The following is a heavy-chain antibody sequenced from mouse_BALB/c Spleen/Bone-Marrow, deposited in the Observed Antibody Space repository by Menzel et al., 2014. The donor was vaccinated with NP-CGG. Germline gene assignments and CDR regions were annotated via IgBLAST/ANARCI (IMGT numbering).Heavy chain of an antibody. V-gene: IGHV1S135*01. D-gene: IGHD1-2*01. Sequence: VQLQQSGPELVKPGTSVKVSCKASGCAFTSYNIYWVKQSHGKSLKWIGYFDPYNGGTDYNQKFKGKATLTVDKSSSTAYMHLNSLTSEDSAVYYCARKKSKLGFWFAYWGQGTLVTVSA. CDR3: ARKKSKLGFWFAY. CDR2: FDPYNGGT. J-gene: IGHJ3*01. CDR1: GCAFTSYN.